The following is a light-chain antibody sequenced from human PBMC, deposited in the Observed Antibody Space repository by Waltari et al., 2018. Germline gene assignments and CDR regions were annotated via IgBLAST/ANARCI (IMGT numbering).Light chain of an antibody. J-gene: IGLJ2*01. V-gene: IGLV2-14*03. CDR2: DVS. CDR3: NSYSHSGTLVV. CDR1: GYNY. Sequence: GYNYFSWYQQHPGKVPKLMIYDVSNRPSGISNRFSGSKSGNTASLTISGLQAEDEADYYCNSYSHSGTLVVFGGGTKLTVL.